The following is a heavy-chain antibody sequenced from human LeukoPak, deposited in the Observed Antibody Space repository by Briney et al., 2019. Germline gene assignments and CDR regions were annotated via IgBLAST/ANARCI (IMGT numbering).Heavy chain of an antibody. V-gene: IGHV3-49*04. CDR3: TAINTYCSSTSCYFYYFVF. CDR2: IRSKRYGGTT. CDR1: GFTIRDYA. J-gene: IGHJ4*02. D-gene: IGHD2-2*01. Sequence: GGSPRLSCTASGFTIRDYAMTWVRQAPGKGLEWVGFIRSKRYGGTTEYAASVEGRFTISRDDSENIAYLQMNSLTTEDTAVYYCTAINTYCSSTSCYFYYFVFWGQGTLVTVSS.